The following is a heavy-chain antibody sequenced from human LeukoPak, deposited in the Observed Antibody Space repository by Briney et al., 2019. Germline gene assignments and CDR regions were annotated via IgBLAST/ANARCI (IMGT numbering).Heavy chain of an antibody. D-gene: IGHD3-22*01. CDR3: ARGGRYYDSSGYSYALDY. J-gene: IGHJ4*02. CDR2: IIPILGIA. CDR1: GGTFSSYA. V-gene: IGHV1-69*04. Sequence: ASVKVSCKASGGTFSSYAISWVRQAPGQGLEWMGRIIPILGIANYAQKFQGRVTITADKSTSTAYMELSSLRSEDTAVYYCARGGRYYDSSGYSYALDYWGQGTLVTVSS.